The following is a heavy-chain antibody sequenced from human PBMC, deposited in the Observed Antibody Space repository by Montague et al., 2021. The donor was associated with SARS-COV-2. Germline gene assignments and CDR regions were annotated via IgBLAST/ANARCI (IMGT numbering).Heavy chain of an antibody. V-gene: IGHV4-39*01. CDR2: ICYSGST. Sequence: SETLSLTCTVSGGSISSSSYYRGWIRQPPGKGLEWIGSICYSGSTYYNPSLKSRVTISVDTSKNQFPLKLSSVTAADTAAYYCARLVDTHYYYYGMDVWGQGTTVTVSS. J-gene: IGHJ6*02. CDR3: ARLVDTHYYYYGMDV. D-gene: IGHD2-15*01. CDR1: GGSISSSSYY.